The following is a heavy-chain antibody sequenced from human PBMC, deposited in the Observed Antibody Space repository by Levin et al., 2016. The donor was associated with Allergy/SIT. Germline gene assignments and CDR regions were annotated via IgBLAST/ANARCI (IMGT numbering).Heavy chain of an antibody. CDR3: ARVPPTSYYYYMDV. V-gene: IGHV4-31*03. CDR2: IYYSGST. Sequence: SETLSLTCTVSGGSISSGGYYWSWIRQHPGKGLEWIGYIYYSGSTYYNPSLKSRVTISVDTSKSQFSLKLSSVTAADTAVYYCARVPPTSYYYYMDVWGKGTTVTV. J-gene: IGHJ6*03. CDR1: GGSISSGGYY. D-gene: IGHD3-16*01.